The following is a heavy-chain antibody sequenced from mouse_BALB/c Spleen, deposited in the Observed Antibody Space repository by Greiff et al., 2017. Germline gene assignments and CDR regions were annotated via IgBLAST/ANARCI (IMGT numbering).Heavy chain of an antibody. D-gene: IGHD2-2*01. CDR1: GFSLTSYG. CDR3: AREDGYGYDVRFAY. Sequence: VQGVESGPGLVAPSQSLSITCTVSGFSLTSYGVHWVRQPPGKGLEWLGVIWAGGITNYNSALMSRLSISKDNSKSQVFLKMNSLQTDDTAMYYCAREDGYGYDVRFAYWGQGTLVTVSA. CDR2: IWAGGIT. V-gene: IGHV2-9*02. J-gene: IGHJ3*01.